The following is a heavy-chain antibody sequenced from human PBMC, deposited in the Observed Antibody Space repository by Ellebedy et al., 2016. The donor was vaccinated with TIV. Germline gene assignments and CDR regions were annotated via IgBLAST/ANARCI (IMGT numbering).Heavy chain of an antibody. D-gene: IGHD3-16*01. CDR1: GFTVSSNY. V-gene: IGHV3-53*01. Sequence: GGSLRLXXAASGFTVSSNYINWVRQAPGKGLEWLSVFFSGGSTFYADSVKGRFTISRDNSKNTVYLQMNSLRAEDTAVYYCARDLGGARTYWGQGTLVTVSS. J-gene: IGHJ4*02. CDR3: ARDLGGARTY. CDR2: FFSGGST.